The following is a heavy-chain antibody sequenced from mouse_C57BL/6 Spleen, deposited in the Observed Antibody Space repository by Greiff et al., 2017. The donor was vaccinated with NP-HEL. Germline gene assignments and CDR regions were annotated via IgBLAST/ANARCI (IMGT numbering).Heavy chain of an antibody. CDR3: ARYGNFLPMDY. V-gene: IGHV1-59*01. CDR2: IDPSDSYT. Sequence: QVQLQQPGAELVRPGTSVKLSCKASGYTFTSYWMHWVKRRPGQGLEWIGVIDPSDSYTNYNQKFKGKATLTVDTSSSTAYMQLSSLTSEDSAVYYCARYGNFLPMDYWGQGTSVTVSS. CDR1: GYTFTSYW. J-gene: IGHJ4*01. D-gene: IGHD2-1*01.